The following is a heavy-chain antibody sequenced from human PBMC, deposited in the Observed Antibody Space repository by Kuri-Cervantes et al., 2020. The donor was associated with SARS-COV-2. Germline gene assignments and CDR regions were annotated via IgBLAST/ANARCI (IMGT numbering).Heavy chain of an antibody. D-gene: IGHD3-3*01. CDR1: GGTFSSYA. Sequence: SVKVSCKASGGTFSSYAISWVRQAPGQGLEWMRRIIPILGIANYAQKFQGRVTITADKSTSTAYMELSSLRSEDTAVYYCARDANRITIFGVVIIPGVGDVWGQGTTVTVSS. J-gene: IGHJ6*02. V-gene: IGHV1-69*04. CDR3: ARDANRITIFGVVIIPGVGDV. CDR2: IIPILGIA.